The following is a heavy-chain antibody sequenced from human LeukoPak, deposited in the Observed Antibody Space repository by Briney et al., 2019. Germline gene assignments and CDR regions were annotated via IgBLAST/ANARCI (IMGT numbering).Heavy chain of an antibody. CDR3: ARVQKGIAAAGTGGGWFEP. CDR1: GFTFSDYY. CDR2: ISSGGTII. Sequence: GGSLRLSCAASGFTFSDYYMTWIRQAPGKGLEWISYISSGGTIIYYADSVRGQFTISRDNAKKSLYLQMNSLRAEDTAVYYCARVQKGIAAAGTGGGWFEPWGQGTLVTVSS. V-gene: IGHV3-11*01. D-gene: IGHD6-13*01. J-gene: IGHJ5*02.